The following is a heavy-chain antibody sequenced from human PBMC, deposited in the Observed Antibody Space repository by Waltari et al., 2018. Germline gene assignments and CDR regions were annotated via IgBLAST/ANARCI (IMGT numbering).Heavy chain of an antibody. J-gene: IGHJ4*02. V-gene: IGHV4-59*13. CDR1: GGSISSYY. D-gene: IGHD3-10*01. CDR3: ASGRFGEL. Sequence: QVQLQESGPGLVKPSETLSLTCTVSGGSISSYYWSWIRQPPGKGLEWIGYIYYSGSTNYNPSLKSRVTISVDTSKNQFSLKLSSVTAADTAVYYCASGRFGELWGQGTLVTVSS. CDR2: IYYSGST.